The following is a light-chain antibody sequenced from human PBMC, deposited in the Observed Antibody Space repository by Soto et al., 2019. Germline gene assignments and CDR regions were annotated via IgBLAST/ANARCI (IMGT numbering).Light chain of an antibody. J-gene: IGLJ3*02. Sequence: QAVVTQEPSLTVSPGGTVTLTCASSTGGVTSGHYPHWLQQKPGQAPRTLIYDASNTHSWTPARFSGSLLGGKAALTLSGAQAEDEAEYYCSLYDSGVRVFGGGTKLTVL. V-gene: IGLV7-46*01. CDR2: DAS. CDR1: TGGVTSGHY. CDR3: SLYDSGVRV.